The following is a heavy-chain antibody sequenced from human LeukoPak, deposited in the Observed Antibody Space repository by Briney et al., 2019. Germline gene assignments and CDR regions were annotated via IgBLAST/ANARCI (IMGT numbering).Heavy chain of an antibody. Sequence: GGSLRLSCAASGFTFSSYGMHWVRQAPGKGLEWVAVISYDGSNKYYADSVKGRFTISRDNSKNTLYLQMNSLRAEDTAVYYCAESPWGDSSGYYSDYWGQGTLVTVSS. CDR2: ISYDGSNK. J-gene: IGHJ4*02. D-gene: IGHD3-22*01. V-gene: IGHV3-30*18. CDR1: GFTFSSYG. CDR3: AESPWGDSSGYYSDY.